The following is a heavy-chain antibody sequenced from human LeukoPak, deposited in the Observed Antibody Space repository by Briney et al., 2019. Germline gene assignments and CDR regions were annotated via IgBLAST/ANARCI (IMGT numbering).Heavy chain of an antibody. V-gene: IGHV4-4*07. CDR2: ISTSGST. Sequence: NPSETLSLTCTVSGGFISSYYWSWIRQPAGKGLESIGHISTSGSTNYNPSLKSRVTMSVDTSRNQFSLKLNSVTAADTAVYYCAKSNGYGLVDIWGQGTMVTVSS. CDR3: AKSNGYGLVDI. D-gene: IGHD3-10*01. CDR1: GGFISSYY. J-gene: IGHJ3*02.